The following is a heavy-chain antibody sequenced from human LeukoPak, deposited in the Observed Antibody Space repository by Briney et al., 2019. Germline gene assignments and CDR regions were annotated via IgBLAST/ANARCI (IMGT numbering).Heavy chain of an antibody. V-gene: IGHV1-69*13. CDR2: IIPIFGTA. CDR3: ARDSDYGGNSPVGAFDI. J-gene: IGHJ3*02. D-gene: IGHD4-23*01. Sequence: GASVKFSCKASGGTFSSYAISWVRQAPGQGLEWMGGIIPIFGTANYAQKFQGRVTITADESTSTAYMELSSLRSEDTAVYYCARDSDYGGNSPVGAFDIWGQGTMVTVSS. CDR1: GGTFSSYA.